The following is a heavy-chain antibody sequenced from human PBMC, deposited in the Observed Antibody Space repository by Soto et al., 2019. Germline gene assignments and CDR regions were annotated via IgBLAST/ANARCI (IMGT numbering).Heavy chain of an antibody. J-gene: IGHJ6*02. CDR2: ISSFSNYM. CDR1: GFTFNWYS. V-gene: IGHV3-21*01. Sequence: PGGSLRLSCAVSGFTFNWYSMNWVRQSPGQGLEWVSSISSFSNYMYYTGSVKVRFTISRDNARNSLYLQMNSLRAEDTAVYDCARAGGYILLFKQKTAYDMDVWGQGTTVTVSS. CDR3: ARAGGYILLFKQKTAYDMDV. D-gene: IGHD3-10*01.